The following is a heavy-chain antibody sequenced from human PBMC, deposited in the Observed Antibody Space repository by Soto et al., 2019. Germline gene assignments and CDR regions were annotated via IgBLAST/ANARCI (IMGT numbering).Heavy chain of an antibody. CDR1: GFTFVTNP. CDR3: AKDFQFGGSGTGYFDN. CDR2: VSDSGAKT. D-gene: IGHD3-10*01. J-gene: IGHJ4*02. V-gene: IGHV3-23*01. Sequence: PGGSLGLSCVASGFTFVTNPMTWFRQAPGKGLEWVSGVSDSGAKTYYADSVKGRFTVSRDNSKNTLYLEMKSLRAEDTAVYYCAKDFQFGGSGTGYFDNWGQGTLVTVS.